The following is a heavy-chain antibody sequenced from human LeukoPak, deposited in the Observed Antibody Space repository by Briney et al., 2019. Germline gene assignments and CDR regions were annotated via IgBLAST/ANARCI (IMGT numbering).Heavy chain of an antibody. Sequence: GASVKVSCRASGYTFTSYGINWVRQAPGQGLEWVGWISAYNGNTDFAQKLQGRVTMTTDTSTSTAYMELRSLRSDDTAVYYCARDTTYDILTGSLYWGQGTLVTVSS. CDR3: ARDTTYDILTGSLY. D-gene: IGHD3-9*01. J-gene: IGHJ4*02. CDR2: ISAYNGNT. V-gene: IGHV1-18*01. CDR1: GYTFTSYG.